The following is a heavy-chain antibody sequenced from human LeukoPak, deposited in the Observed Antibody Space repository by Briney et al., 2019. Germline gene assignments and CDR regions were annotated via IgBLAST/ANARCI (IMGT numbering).Heavy chain of an antibody. D-gene: IGHD4-17*01. CDR1: GFIVSSNY. Sequence: GGSLRLSCAASGFIVSSNYMSWVRQAPGKGLEWVSVIYSGGSTYYADSVKGRFTISRDNSKNTLYLQMNSLRAEDTAVYYCAREVGYGDYYFDYWGQGTLVTVSS. CDR2: IYSGGST. V-gene: IGHV3-66*01. J-gene: IGHJ4*02. CDR3: AREVGYGDYYFDY.